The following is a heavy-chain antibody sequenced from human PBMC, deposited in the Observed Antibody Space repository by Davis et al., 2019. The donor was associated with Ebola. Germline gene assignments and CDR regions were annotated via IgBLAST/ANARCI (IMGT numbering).Heavy chain of an antibody. V-gene: IGHV1-69*04. Sequence: SVKVSCKASGGTFSSYAISWVRQAPGQGLEWMGRIIPILGIANYAQKFQGRVTITADKSTSTAYMELSSLRSEDTAVYYCARADSSSSRYGYYYGMDVWGQGTTVTVSS. CDR3: ARADSSSSRYGYYYGMDV. CDR2: IIPILGIA. CDR1: GGTFSSYA. J-gene: IGHJ6*02. D-gene: IGHD6-6*01.